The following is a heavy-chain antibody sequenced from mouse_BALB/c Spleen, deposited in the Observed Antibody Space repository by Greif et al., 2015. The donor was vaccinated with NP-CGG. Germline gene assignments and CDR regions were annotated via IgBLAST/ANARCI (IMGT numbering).Heavy chain of an antibody. CDR2: INPSNGGT. V-gene: IGHV1S81*02. CDR1: GYTFTSYY. D-gene: IGHD1-1*01. J-gene: IGHJ3*01. Sequence: VQLVESGAELVKPGASVKLSCKASGYTFTSYYMYWVKQRPGQGLEWIGEINPSNGGTNFNEKFKSKATLTVDKSSSTAYMQLSSLTSEDSAVYYCTLPYYGSSLAWFAYWGQGTLVTVSA. CDR3: TLPYYGSSLAWFAY.